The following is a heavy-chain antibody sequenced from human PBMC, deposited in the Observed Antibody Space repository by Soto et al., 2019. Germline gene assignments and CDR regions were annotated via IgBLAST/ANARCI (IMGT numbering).Heavy chain of an antibody. CDR1: GGIFSTYA. CDR3: ARDRDDYGSGNYYNRIDF. D-gene: IGHD3-10*01. CDR2: IIPIFGTP. Sequence: QVQLVQSEAEVKKPGSSVKVSCKASGGIFSTYAISWLRQAHGQGLEWMGGIIPIFGTPNYAQKFQGRVTITADESTSTAYMELSRLRSEDTAVYYCARDRDDYGSGNYYNRIDFWGQGTPVTVSS. V-gene: IGHV1-69*01. J-gene: IGHJ4*02.